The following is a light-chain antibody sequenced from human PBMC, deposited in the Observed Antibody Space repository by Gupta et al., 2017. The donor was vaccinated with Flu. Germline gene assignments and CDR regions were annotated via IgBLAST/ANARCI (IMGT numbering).Light chain of an antibody. Sequence: QSVLTQPPSVPAAPGQKVTISCSGSSSNIGINHVSWYQLLPGTAPKLLIYDNDKRPSGIPDRFSGSKSGTSATLDITGLQTGDEADYYCGTWDNNLSVVVFGGGTKVAV. CDR3: GTWDNNLSVVV. V-gene: IGLV1-51*01. CDR2: DND. J-gene: IGLJ2*01. CDR1: SSNIGINH.